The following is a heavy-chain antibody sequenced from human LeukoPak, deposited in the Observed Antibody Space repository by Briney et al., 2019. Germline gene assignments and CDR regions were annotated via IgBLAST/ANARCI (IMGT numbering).Heavy chain of an antibody. CDR1: GFTFSSYA. D-gene: IGHD6-19*01. CDR3: ATSIAVAGTAYFDY. J-gene: IGHJ4*02. V-gene: IGHV3-23*01. Sequence: GGSLRLSCPASGFTFSSYAMGWFRKAPGKGREGVSAISGSGGSTYYADSVKGRFTISRDNSKNTLYLQMNSLRAEDTAVYYCATSIAVAGTAYFDYWGQGTLVTVSS. CDR2: ISGSGGST.